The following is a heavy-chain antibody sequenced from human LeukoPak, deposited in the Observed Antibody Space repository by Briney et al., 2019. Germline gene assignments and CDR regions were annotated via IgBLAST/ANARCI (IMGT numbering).Heavy chain of an antibody. CDR3: ATSGSYYRFEY. D-gene: IGHD1-26*01. CDR1: GFTFSSYG. V-gene: IGHV3-33*01. CDR2: IWYDGSNK. Sequence: GGSLRLSCAASGFTFSSYGMHWVRQAPGKGLEWVAVIWYDGSNKYYADSVKGRFTISRDNSKNTLYLQMNSLRAEDTAVYYWATSGSYYRFEYWGQGTLVTVSS. J-gene: IGHJ4*02.